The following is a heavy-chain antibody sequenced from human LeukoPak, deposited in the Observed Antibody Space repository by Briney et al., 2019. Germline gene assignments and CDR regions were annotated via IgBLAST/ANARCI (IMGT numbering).Heavy chain of an antibody. D-gene: IGHD3/OR15-3a*01. CDR2: IYPGDSDT. Sequence: GESLKISCKGSGYSFTSYWIGWVRQMPGKGLEWMGIIYPGDSDTRYSPSFQGQVTISADKSISTAYLQWSSLKASDTAMYYCARFQPYDFWGGYYTGGIDYWGQGTLVTVSS. J-gene: IGHJ4*02. V-gene: IGHV5-51*01. CDR3: ARFQPYDFWGGYYTGGIDY. CDR1: GYSFTSYW.